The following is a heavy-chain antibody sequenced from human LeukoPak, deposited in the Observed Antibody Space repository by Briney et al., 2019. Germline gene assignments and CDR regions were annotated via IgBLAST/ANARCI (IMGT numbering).Heavy chain of an antibody. D-gene: IGHD4-11*01. Sequence: SETLSLTCAVYGGSFSGYYWSWIRQPPGKGLEWIGEINHSGSTNYNPSLKSRVTISVDTSKNQFPLKLSSVTAADTAVYYCARGDYSPTPGYWGQGTLVTVSS. CDR3: ARGDYSPTPGY. V-gene: IGHV4-34*01. J-gene: IGHJ4*02. CDR2: INHSGST. CDR1: GGSFSGYY.